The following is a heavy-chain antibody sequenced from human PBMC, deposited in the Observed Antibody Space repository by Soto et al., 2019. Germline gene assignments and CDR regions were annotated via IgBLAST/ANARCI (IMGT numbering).Heavy chain of an antibody. CDR2: INDKSNYI. CDR3: ATFPNYYGG. CDR1: GFTFITHS. Sequence: PGVSLRISCAASGFTFITHSMNWVRQAPGKGPEWVSSINDKSNYIFYADSVKGRFTISRDNAKNSLYLQMNSLRDDDTAVYYCATFPNYYGGWGQGTLVTVSS. V-gene: IGHV3-21*06. J-gene: IGHJ4*02.